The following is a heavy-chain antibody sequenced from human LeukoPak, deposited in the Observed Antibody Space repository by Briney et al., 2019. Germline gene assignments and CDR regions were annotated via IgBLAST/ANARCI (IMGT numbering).Heavy chain of an antibody. D-gene: IGHD6-19*01. V-gene: IGHV4-39*07. Sequence: SETLSLTCTVSGGSISSSSYYWGWIRQPPGKGLEWIGSIYYSGSTYYNPSLKSRVTISVDTSKNQFSLKLSSVTAADTAVYYCARGRYSSGWYTLDYWGQGTLVTVSS. CDR2: IYYSGST. CDR3: ARGRYSSGWYTLDY. CDR1: GGSISSSSYY. J-gene: IGHJ4*02.